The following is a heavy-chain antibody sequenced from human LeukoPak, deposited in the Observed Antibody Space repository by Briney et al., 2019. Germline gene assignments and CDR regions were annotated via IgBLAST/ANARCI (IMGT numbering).Heavy chain of an antibody. D-gene: IGHD6-25*01. Sequence: SETLSLTCTVSGGSISSYYWSWIRQPAGKGLEWIGRIYTSGSTNYNPSLKSRVTISVDKSKNQFSLKLSSVTAADTAVYYCARANSGIAAAGYYYYYHMDVWGKGTTVTVSS. CDR1: GGSISSYY. J-gene: IGHJ6*03. CDR3: ARANSGIAAAGYYYYYHMDV. CDR2: IYTSGST. V-gene: IGHV4-4*07.